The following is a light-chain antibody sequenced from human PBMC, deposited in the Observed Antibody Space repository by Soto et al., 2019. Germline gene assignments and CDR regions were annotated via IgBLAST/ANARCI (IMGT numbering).Light chain of an antibody. CDR3: ASWDDSLSGYV. CDR1: TSNILRNY. Sequence: SVLTQPPSASGNPGQRLTISCSGSTSNILRNYVYWYRQLPGTAPRLLISMNDQRPSGVPDRFSGSKSGTSASLAISGLRSEDEADYYCASWDDSLSGYVFGTGTQLTVL. CDR2: MND. J-gene: IGLJ1*01. V-gene: IGLV1-47*01.